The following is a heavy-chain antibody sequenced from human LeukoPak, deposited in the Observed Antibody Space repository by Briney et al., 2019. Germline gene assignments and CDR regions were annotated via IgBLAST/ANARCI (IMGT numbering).Heavy chain of an antibody. V-gene: IGHV4-59*01. CDR3: ARDPSGWFDP. CDR2: IYYSGST. Sequence: KPSETLSLTCTVSGGSISSYYWSWIRQPPGKGVWWVGYIYYSGSTNYNPSLKSRVTISVDTSKNQFSLKVSSVTAADTAVYYCARDPSGWFDPWGQGTLVTVSS. CDR1: GGSISSYY. J-gene: IGHJ5*02.